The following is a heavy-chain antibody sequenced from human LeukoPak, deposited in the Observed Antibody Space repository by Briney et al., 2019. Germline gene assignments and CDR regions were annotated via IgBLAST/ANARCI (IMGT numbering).Heavy chain of an antibody. V-gene: IGHV1-69*05. D-gene: IGHD5-18*01. J-gene: IGHJ6*03. CDR3: ARDRGYSYALLPYYMDV. Sequence: ASVKVSCTASGGTFSSYAISWVRQAPGQGLEWMGGIIPIFGTANYAQKFQGRVTITTDESTSTAYMELSSLRSEDTAVYYCARDRGYSYALLPYYMDVWGKGTTVTVSS. CDR2: IIPIFGTA. CDR1: GGTFSSYA.